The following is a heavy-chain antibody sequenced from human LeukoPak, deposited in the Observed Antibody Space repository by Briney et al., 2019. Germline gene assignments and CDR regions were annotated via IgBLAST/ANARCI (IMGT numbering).Heavy chain of an antibody. CDR2: IYHGGST. V-gene: IGHV4-30-2*01. CDR1: GGSISSGGYY. D-gene: IGHD3-16*01. CDR3: ARHGVVTWFDP. Sequence: SQTLSLTCTVSGGSISSGGYYWSWIRQPPGKGLEWIGYIYHGGSTNYNPSLKSRVIMSVDTSKNQFSVKLRSVTAADTAVYYCARHGVVTWFDPWGQGTLVTVSS. J-gene: IGHJ5*02.